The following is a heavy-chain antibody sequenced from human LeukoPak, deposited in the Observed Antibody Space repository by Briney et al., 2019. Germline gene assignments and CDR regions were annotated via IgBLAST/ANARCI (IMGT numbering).Heavy chain of an antibody. CDR1: GPTFSSYV. CDR3: ARVSTVVRGRYYFDY. Sequence: SVKVSCKASGPTFSSYVISWVRQAPGQRREWMGGIIPIFGTANYAQKFQGRVTITADKSTSTAYMELSSLRSEDTAVYYCARVSTVVRGRYYFDYWGQGTLVTVSS. J-gene: IGHJ4*02. V-gene: IGHV1-69*06. CDR2: IIPIFGTA.